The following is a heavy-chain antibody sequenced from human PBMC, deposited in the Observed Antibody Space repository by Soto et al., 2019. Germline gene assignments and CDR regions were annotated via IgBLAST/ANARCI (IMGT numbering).Heavy chain of an antibody. CDR1: GFTFSSYS. D-gene: IGHD3-10*01. V-gene: IGHV3-48*02. CDR2: ISSSSSTI. Sequence: EVQLVEAGGGLVQPGGSLRLSCAASGFTFSSYSMNWVRQAPGKGLEWVSYISSSSSTIYYADSVKGSFTISRDNAKNSLYLQMNSLRDEDTAVYYCAREGTRGGFLNWFDPWGQGTLVTVSS. J-gene: IGHJ5*02. CDR3: AREGTRGGFLNWFDP.